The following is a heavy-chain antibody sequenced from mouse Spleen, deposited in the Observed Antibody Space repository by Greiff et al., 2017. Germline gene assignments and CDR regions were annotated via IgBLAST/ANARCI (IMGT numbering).Heavy chain of an antibody. Sequence: QVQLQQSGPELVKPGASVKLSCKASGYTFTSYYMYWVKQRPGQGLEWIGGINPSNGGTNFNEKFKSKATLTVDKSSSTAYMQLSSPTSEDSAVYYCTRSGRYDPFAYWGQGTLVTVSA. J-gene: IGHJ3*01. CDR1: GYTFTSYY. V-gene: IGHV1S81*02. CDR2: INPSNGGT. D-gene: IGHD2-14*01. CDR3: TRSGRYDPFAY.